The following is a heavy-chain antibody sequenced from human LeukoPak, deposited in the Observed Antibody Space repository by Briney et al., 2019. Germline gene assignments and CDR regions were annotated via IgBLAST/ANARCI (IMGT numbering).Heavy chain of an antibody. Sequence: GGSLRLSCAASGFTFSSYGMHWVRQAPGKGLEWVAVIWYDGSNKYYADSVKGRFTISRDNSKNTLYLQMNSLRAEDTAVYYCARGGLWFGELPGGLFDYWGQGTLVTVSS. CDR1: GFTFSSYG. D-gene: IGHD3-10*01. CDR2: IWYDGSNK. CDR3: ARGGLWFGELPGGLFDY. J-gene: IGHJ4*02. V-gene: IGHV3-33*01.